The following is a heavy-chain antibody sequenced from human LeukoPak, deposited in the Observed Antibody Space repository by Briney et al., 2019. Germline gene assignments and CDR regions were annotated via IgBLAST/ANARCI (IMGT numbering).Heavy chain of an antibody. J-gene: IGHJ4*02. CDR1: GYTFTSYG. CDR2: ISAYNGNT. D-gene: IGHD3-16*01. V-gene: IGHV1-18*01. CDR3: ARDGNPFVGAAEGTFDFDY. Sequence: ASVKVSCKASGYTFTSYGISWVRQAPGQGLEWMGWISAYNGNTNYAQKLQGRVTMTTDTSTSTAYMELRSLRSDDTAVYYCARDGNPFVGAAEGTFDFDYWGQGTLVTVSS.